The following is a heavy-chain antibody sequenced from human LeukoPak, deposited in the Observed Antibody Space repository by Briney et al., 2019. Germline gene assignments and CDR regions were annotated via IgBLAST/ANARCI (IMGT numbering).Heavy chain of an antibody. V-gene: IGHV1-69*01. J-gene: IGHJ5*02. CDR2: IIPILGTA. D-gene: IGHD6-13*01. CDR3: ARESGYSSSWYGFDP. CDR1: GGTFSSYA. Sequence: VKVSCKASGGTFSSYAISWVRQAPGQGLEWMGGIIPILGTANYAQKFQGRVTITADESTSTAYMELSSLRSGDTAVYYCARESGYSSSWYGFDPWGQGTLVTVSS.